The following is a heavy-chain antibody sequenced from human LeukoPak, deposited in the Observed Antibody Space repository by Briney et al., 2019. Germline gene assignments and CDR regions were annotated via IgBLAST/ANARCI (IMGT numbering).Heavy chain of an antibody. J-gene: IGHJ4*02. D-gene: IGHD4-17*01. CDR1: GYTFTGYY. Sequence: ASVKVSCKASGYTFTGYYMHWVRQAPGQGLEWMGWINPNSGGTNYAQKFQGRVTMTRDTSISTAYMELSRLRSDDTAVYYCARDFLSMTTIDYWGLGTLVTVSS. V-gene: IGHV1-2*02. CDR3: ARDFLSMTTIDY. CDR2: INPNSGGT.